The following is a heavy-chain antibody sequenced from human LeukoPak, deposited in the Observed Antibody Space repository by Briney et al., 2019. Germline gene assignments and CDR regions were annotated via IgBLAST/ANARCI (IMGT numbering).Heavy chain of an antibody. Sequence: GGSLRLSCAASGFTFSGSATHWVRQASGKGLEWVGRIRSKANSYATAYAASVKGRFTISRDDSKNTAYLQMNSLKTEDTAEYYCTRQGVDTAMVYGMDVWGQGTTVTVSS. J-gene: IGHJ6*02. CDR3: TRQGVDTAMVYGMDV. CDR2: IRSKANSYAT. V-gene: IGHV3-73*01. CDR1: GFTFSGSA. D-gene: IGHD5-18*01.